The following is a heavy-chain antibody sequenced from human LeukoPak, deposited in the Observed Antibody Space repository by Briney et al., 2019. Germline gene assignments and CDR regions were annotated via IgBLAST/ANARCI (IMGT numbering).Heavy chain of an antibody. D-gene: IGHD1-26*01. Sequence: GESLKISCKGSGYSFTSYWLGWVRQRPGKGLEWMGIIYHGNSDTRYSPSLQGQVTTSADKSISTAYLQWSSLKASDTAMYYCARVHSGSSHFDYWGQGTLVTVSS. CDR2: IYHGNSDT. V-gene: IGHV5-51*01. J-gene: IGHJ4*02. CDR1: GYSFTSYW. CDR3: ARVHSGSSHFDY.